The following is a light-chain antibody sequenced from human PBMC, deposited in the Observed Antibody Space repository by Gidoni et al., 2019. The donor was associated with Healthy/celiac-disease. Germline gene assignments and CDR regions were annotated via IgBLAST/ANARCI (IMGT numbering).Light chain of an antibody. CDR1: QGIRND. CDR3: LQDYNYPYT. J-gene: IGKJ2*01. Sequence: ALPMTQSPCSLSASVGDRVTITCRASQGIRNDLGWYQQKPGEAPKLLIYAASSLQSGVPSRFSGSGSGTDFTLTISSLQPEDFATYYCLQDYNYPYTFGQGTKLEIK. V-gene: IGKV1-6*01. CDR2: AAS.